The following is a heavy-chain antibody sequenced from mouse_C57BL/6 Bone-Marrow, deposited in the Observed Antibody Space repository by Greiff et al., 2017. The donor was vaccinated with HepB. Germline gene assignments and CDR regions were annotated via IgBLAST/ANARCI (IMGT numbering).Heavy chain of an antibody. CDR3: ARILLDSSGPYFDY. V-gene: IGHV5-4*03. Sequence: EVMLVESGGGLVKPGGSLKLSCAASGFTFSSYAMSWVRQTPEKRLEWVATISDGGSYTYYPDNVKGRFTISRDNAKNNLYLQMSHLKSEDTAMYYCARILLDSSGPYFDYWGQGTTLTVSS. J-gene: IGHJ2*01. CDR1: GFTFSSYA. CDR2: ISDGGSYT. D-gene: IGHD3-2*02.